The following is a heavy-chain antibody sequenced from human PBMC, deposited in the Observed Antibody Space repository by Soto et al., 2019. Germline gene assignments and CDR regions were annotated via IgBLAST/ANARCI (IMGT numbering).Heavy chain of an antibody. CDR3: AKGRGVDY. Sequence: GGSLRLSCAVSGFTFSNFWMTWVRQAPGKGLQWVANIKYDGSEKYYVDSVKGRFTISRDTAKNSLYLQMNSLRVEDTAVYYCAKGRGVDYWGQGTPVTAPQ. CDR1: GFTFSNFW. V-gene: IGHV3-7*01. J-gene: IGHJ4*02. CDR2: IKYDGSEK.